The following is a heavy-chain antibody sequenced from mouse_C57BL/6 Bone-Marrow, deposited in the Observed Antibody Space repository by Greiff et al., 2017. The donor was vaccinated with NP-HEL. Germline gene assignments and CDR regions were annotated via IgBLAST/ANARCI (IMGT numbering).Heavy chain of an antibody. D-gene: IGHD2-12*01. Sequence: EVQLQQSGPELVKPGASVKISCKASGYTFTDYYMNWVKQSHGKSLEWIGDINPNNGGTSYNQKFKGKATLTVDKSSSTAYMELRSLTSEDSAVYYCARLLYRFAYWGQGTLVTVSA. J-gene: IGHJ3*01. CDR1: GYTFTDYY. CDR3: ARLLYRFAY. CDR2: INPNNGGT. V-gene: IGHV1-26*01.